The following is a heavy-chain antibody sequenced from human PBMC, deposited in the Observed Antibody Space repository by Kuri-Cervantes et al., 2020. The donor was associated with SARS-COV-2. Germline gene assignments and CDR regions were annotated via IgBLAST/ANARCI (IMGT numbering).Heavy chain of an antibody. J-gene: IGHJ4*02. CDR3: ARDSVMPRTWGVISSWRGVDY. CDR1: GFTLSSYA. Sequence: LSLTCAASGFTLSSYAMHWVRQAPGKGLEWVAVISYDGSNKCYADSVKGRFTISRDNSKNTLYLQMNSLRAEDTAVYYCARDSVMPRTWGVISSWRGVDYWGQGSQVTVSS. CDR2: ISYDGSNK. D-gene: IGHD6-13*01. V-gene: IGHV3-30-3*01.